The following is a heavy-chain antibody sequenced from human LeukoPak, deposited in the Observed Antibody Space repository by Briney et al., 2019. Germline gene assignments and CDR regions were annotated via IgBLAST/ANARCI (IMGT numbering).Heavy chain of an antibody. CDR1: GGSISTSSYY. J-gene: IGHJ6*03. V-gene: IGHV4-39*02. CDR2: ISESGRT. CDR3: ARHCTGDICAAYYFYYYMDV. D-gene: IGHD2-8*02. Sequence: PSETLSPTCTVSGGSISTSSYYWGWIRQPPGKGLEWIGSISESGRTYYNPSLKSRVIISVDTSKKHFSLKLSSVTAADTAVYYCARHCTGDICAAYYFYYYMDVWGKGTTVTVSS.